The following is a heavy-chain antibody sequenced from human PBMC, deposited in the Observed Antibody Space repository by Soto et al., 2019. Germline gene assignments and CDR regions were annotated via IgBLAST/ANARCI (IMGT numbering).Heavy chain of an antibody. CDR1: GFTFYTYW. J-gene: IGHJ4*02. V-gene: IGHV3-7*01. D-gene: IGHD3-10*01. CDR2: IKSDGSEK. Sequence: PGGSLRLSCGASGFTFYTYWMNWVRQAPGMGLEWVANIKSDGSEKYYVDSVKGRFTISRDNTKNSMYLQMNGLRVEDLAMYHCMTDHGAWWGTGTLDTVSS. CDR3: MTDHGAW.